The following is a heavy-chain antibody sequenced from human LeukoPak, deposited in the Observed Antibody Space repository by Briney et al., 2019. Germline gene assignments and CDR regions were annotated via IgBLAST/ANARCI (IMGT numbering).Heavy chain of an antibody. CDR1: GGSFSGYY. D-gene: IGHD5-18*01. J-gene: IGHJ2*01. V-gene: IGHV4-34*01. CDR2: INHSGST. Sequence: SETLSLTCAVYGGSFSGYYWSWIRQPPGKGLEWIGEINHSGSTNYNPSLKSRVTISVDTSKNQFSLKLSSVTAADTAVHYCARGPYRKYSYGYRPWYFDLWGRGTLVTVSS. CDR3: ARGPYRKYSYGYRPWYFDL.